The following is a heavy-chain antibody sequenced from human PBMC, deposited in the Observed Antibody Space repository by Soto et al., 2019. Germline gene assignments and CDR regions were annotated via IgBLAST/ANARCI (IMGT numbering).Heavy chain of an antibody. CDR1: GFTFSSYP. CDR3: ASEGGGSPTYVRKSWFDP. J-gene: IGHJ5*02. V-gene: IGHV3-23*01. CDR2: VSGSAGRT. Sequence: EVQLLESGGGLVQPGGSLRLSCAASGFTFSSYPMSWVRQAPGKGLEWASGVSGSAGRTYNADSVKGRFTISRNNSKNTLYLQMNSLRVEDTAVYYCASEGGGSPTYVRKSWFDPWGQGTLVTVSS. D-gene: IGHD2-15*01.